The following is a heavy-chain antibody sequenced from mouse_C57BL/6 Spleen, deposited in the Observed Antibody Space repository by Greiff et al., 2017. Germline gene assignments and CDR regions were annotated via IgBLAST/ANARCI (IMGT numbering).Heavy chain of an antibody. CDR3: ARRKDYVDFDV. J-gene: IGHJ1*03. CDR1: GYAFSSSW. D-gene: IGHD2-4*01. CDR2: IYPGDGDT. V-gene: IGHV1-82*01. Sequence: QVQLKESGPELVKPGASVKISCKASGYAFSSSWMNWVKQRPGKGLEWIGRIYPGDGDTNYNGKFKGKATLTADKSSSTAYMQLSSLTSEDSAVYFCARRKDYVDFDVWGTGTTVTVSS.